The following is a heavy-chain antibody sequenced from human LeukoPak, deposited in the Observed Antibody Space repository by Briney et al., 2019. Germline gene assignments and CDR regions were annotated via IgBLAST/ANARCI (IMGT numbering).Heavy chain of an antibody. CDR3: ARGPYYDFWSGYHAGWYFDY. D-gene: IGHD3-3*01. V-gene: IGHV4-59*11. CDR2: IYYSGST. J-gene: IGHJ4*02. CDR1: GGSISSHY. Sequence: SETLSLTRTVSGGSISSHYWSWIRQPPGKGLEWIGYIYYSGSTNYNPSLKSRVTISVDTSKNQFSLKLSSVTAADTAVYYCARGPYYDFWSGYHAGWYFDYWGQGTLVTVSS.